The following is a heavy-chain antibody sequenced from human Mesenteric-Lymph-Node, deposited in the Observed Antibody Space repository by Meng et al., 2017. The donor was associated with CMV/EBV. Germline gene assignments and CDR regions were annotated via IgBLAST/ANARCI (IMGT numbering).Heavy chain of an antibody. Sequence: VSCKASGGRFSIYAMSWVRQAAGQGIEWMGKYVQKFHGRVTITADTSTNTAYMELSSLGSEDTAVYYCARDKSQDSYGSGSYYNFDYWGQGTLVTVS. J-gene: IGHJ4*02. CDR1: GGRFSIYA. D-gene: IGHD3-10*01. CDR3: ARDKSQDSYGSGSYYNFDY. V-gene: IGHV1-69*04.